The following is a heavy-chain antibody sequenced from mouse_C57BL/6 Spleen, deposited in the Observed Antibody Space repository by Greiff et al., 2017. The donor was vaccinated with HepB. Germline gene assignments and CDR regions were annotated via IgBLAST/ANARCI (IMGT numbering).Heavy chain of an antibody. D-gene: IGHD1-1*01. Sequence: QVQLKQPGAELVKPGASVKLSCKASGYTFTSYWMHWVKQRPGRGLEWIGRIDPNSGGTKYNEKFKSKATLTVDKPSSTAYMQLSSLTSEDSAVYYCAREGYGSSYGFAYWGQGTLVTVSA. V-gene: IGHV1-72*01. J-gene: IGHJ3*01. CDR1: GYTFTSYW. CDR2: IDPNSGGT. CDR3: AREGYGSSYGFAY.